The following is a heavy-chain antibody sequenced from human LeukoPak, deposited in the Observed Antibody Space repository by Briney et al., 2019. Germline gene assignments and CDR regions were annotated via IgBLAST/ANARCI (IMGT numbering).Heavy chain of an antibody. Sequence: GGSLRLSCAASGFTFSSYGMHWVRQAPGKGLEWVAFIRYDGSNKYYADSVKGRFTISRDNSKNTLYLQMNSLRAEDTAVYYCANLGDCSSTSCRSPDAFDIWGQGTMVTVSS. CDR2: IRYDGSNK. CDR3: ANLGDCSSTSCRSPDAFDI. V-gene: IGHV3-30*02. CDR1: GFTFSSYG. J-gene: IGHJ3*02. D-gene: IGHD2-2*01.